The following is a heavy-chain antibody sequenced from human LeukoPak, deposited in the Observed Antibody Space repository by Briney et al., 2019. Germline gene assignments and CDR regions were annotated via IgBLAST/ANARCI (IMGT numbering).Heavy chain of an antibody. CDR3: ARGEDY. CDR2: ISSSSSTI. Sequence: GGSLRLSCAASGFTFHFYSMTWVRQAPGKGLEWVSYISSSSSTIYYTDSVKGRFTVSRDNAKNSLNLQMNSLRDEDTAVYYWARGEDYWGQGTLVTVSS. CDR1: GFTFHFYS. J-gene: IGHJ4*02. V-gene: IGHV3-48*02.